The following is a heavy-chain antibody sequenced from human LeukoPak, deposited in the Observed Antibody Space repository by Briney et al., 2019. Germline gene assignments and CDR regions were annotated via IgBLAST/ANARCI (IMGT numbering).Heavy chain of an antibody. Sequence: SETLSLTCTVSGGSISSSSYYWGWIRQPPGKGLEWIASIYYSGSTYYNPSLKSRVTISVDTSKNQFSLKLSSVTAADTAVYYCARHGGTTGIDAFDIWGQGTMVTVSS. CDR2: IYYSGST. CDR1: GGSISSSSYY. D-gene: IGHD1-1*01. CDR3: ARHGGTTGIDAFDI. V-gene: IGHV4-39*01. J-gene: IGHJ3*02.